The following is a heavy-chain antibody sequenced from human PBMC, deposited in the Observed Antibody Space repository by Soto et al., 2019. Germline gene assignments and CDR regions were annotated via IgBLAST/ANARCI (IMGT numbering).Heavy chain of an antibody. D-gene: IGHD5-12*01. Sequence: WETLSLTCAVYGGSFSGYYWSWIRQPPGKGLEWIGAINHSGSTNYNPSLKSRVTISVDTSKNQCSLKLSSVTAAEAAVYYCPRDRWLRSWYYYYGMGVWGQGTTVTVSS. CDR3: PRDRWLRSWYYYYGMGV. V-gene: IGHV4-34*01. CDR2: INHSGST. CDR1: GGSFSGYY. J-gene: IGHJ6*01.